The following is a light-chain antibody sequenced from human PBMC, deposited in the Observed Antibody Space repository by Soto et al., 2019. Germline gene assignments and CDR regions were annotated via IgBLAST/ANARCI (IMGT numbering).Light chain of an antibody. J-gene: IGLJ1*01. Sequence: QAVVTQPPSVSGAPGQRVTISCTGSSSNIGAGYDVHWYQQLPGTAPKLLIYGNSNRPSGVPDRFSGSKSGTSASLAITGLQAEDEADYYCQSYDSSLSGPFFGTGTKVTVL. V-gene: IGLV1-40*01. CDR1: SSNIGAGYD. CDR3: QSYDSSLSGPF. CDR2: GNS.